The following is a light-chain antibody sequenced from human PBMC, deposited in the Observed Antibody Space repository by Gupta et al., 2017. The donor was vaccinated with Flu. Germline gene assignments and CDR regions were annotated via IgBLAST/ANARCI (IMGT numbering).Light chain of an antibody. CDR1: QNIGTS. Sequence: PDFQSVTPTGKVTITCRASQNIGTSINWYQQKPEQSPKLLIKYASQSCSGLPSRFSGSASGTDFTLTIRVLEAEDAATYYCQQSSNLPWTFGQGTKVEIK. V-gene: IGKV6-21*01. CDR2: YAS. J-gene: IGKJ1*01. CDR3: QQSSNLPWT.